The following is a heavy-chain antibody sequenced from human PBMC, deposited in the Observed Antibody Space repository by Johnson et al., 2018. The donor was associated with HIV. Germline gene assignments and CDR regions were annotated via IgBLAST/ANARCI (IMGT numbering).Heavy chain of an antibody. D-gene: IGHD6-19*01. CDR1: GFTLSCSA. CDR2: IRSKTNSYAP. Sequence: VQLVESGGGLVQPGGSLKPSCAASGFTLSCSAMHWVRQASGKGLEWVGRIRSKTNSYAPAYAASVKGRCTISRDDSKNTAYLQRNSLKTEDTAGYYCTGQQWLGGGDAFDIWGQGTMVTVSS. J-gene: IGHJ3*02. V-gene: IGHV3-73*02. CDR3: TGQQWLGGGDAFDI.